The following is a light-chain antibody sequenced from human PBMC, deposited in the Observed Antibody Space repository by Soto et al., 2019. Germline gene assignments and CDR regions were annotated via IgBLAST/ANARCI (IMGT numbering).Light chain of an antibody. CDR1: QSVDSSY. CDR2: ETY. Sequence: EVVLTQSPGALSMSPGERATLSCRASQSVDSSYFAWYQQRPGQAPRLLISETYTRATGIPDRFSGSGSGTDFTLTVRRLEPEDFAVYFCQQYGSYPLTFGGGTKVDIK. J-gene: IGKJ4*01. CDR3: QQYGSYPLT. V-gene: IGKV3-20*01.